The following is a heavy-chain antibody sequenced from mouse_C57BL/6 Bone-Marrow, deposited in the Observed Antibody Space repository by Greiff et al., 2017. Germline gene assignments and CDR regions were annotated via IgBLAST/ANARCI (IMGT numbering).Heavy chain of an antibody. CDR1: GFTFSSYG. J-gene: IGHJ3*01. D-gene: IGHD1-1*01. CDR3: ARRGITTVVATDWFAY. V-gene: IGHV5-6*02. CDR2: ISSGGSYT. Sequence: EVMLVESGGDLVKPGGSLKLSCAASGFTFSSYGMSWVRQTPDKRLEWVATISSGGSYTYYPDSVKGRFTISRDNAKNTLYLQMSSLKSEDTAMYYCARRGITTVVATDWFAYWGQGTLVTVSA.